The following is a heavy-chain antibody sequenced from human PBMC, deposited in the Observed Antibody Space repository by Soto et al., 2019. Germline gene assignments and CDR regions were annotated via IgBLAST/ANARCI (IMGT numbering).Heavy chain of an antibody. CDR3: ARVELRWPGAFDI. V-gene: IGHV1-69*13. D-gene: IGHD3-10*01. Sequence: SVKVSCKASGGTFSSYAISWVRQAPGQGLEWMGGIIPIFGTANYAQKFQGRVTITADESTSTAYMELSSLRSEDTAVYYCARVELRWPGAFDIWGQGTMVTVSS. CDR1: GGTFSSYA. CDR2: IIPIFGTA. J-gene: IGHJ3*02.